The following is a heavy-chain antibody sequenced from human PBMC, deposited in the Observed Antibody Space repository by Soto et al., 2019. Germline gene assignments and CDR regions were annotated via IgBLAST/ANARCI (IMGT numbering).Heavy chain of an antibody. D-gene: IGHD3-16*01. Sequence: LRLSCVGSGFTFSSYAMSWVRQAPGKGLEWVSAISRGGDVTYYADSVKGRFTISRDNSKNTLLLQMDSLRTDDTAVYYCTKHMIALATASIYWGQGALVTVYS. CDR2: ISRGGDVT. CDR3: TKHMIALATASIY. V-gene: IGHV3-23*01. J-gene: IGHJ4*02. CDR1: GFTFSSYA.